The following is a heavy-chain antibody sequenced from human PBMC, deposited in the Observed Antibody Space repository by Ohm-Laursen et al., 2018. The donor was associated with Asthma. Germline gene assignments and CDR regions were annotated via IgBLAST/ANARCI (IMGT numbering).Heavy chain of an antibody. Sequence: SLRLSCTASGFTFSSYGMHWVRQAPGKGLEWVAVIWYDGSNKYYADSVKGRFTISRDNSKNTLYLQMNSLRAEDTAVYYCAKDLTAVAGHYYYYGMDVWGQGTTVTVSS. J-gene: IGHJ6*02. CDR2: IWYDGSNK. CDR3: AKDLTAVAGHYYYYGMDV. CDR1: GFTFSSYG. D-gene: IGHD6-19*01. V-gene: IGHV3-30*18.